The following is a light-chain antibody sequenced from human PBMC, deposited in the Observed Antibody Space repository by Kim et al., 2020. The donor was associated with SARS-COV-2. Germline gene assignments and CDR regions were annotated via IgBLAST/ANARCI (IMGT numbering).Light chain of an antibody. V-gene: IGLV2-14*03. Sequence: QPVLTQPASVSQSPGQSVAISCTGTGSDLGDYNSVSWFQQHPGKAPKLIIYAVSNRPSGVSNRFSGSKSGYTASLTISTLQTEDEADYFCSSYTDTNTLLFGGGTQLTVL. J-gene: IGLJ2*01. CDR3: SSYTDTNTLL. CDR2: AVS. CDR1: GSDLGDYNS.